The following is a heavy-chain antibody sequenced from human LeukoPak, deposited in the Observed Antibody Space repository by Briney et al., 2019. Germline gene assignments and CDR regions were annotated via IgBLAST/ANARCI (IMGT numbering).Heavy chain of an antibody. CDR3: ARDFYDISGYYAFDY. CDR1: GYTFTSHG. D-gene: IGHD3-22*01. V-gene: IGHV1-18*01. J-gene: IGHJ4*02. CDR2: ISAYNGNT. Sequence: ASVKVSCKASGYTFTSHGISWVRQAPGQGLEWMGWISAYNGNTNYAQKLKGRVTMTTDTSTSTAYMEVRSLRSDDTAVYYCARDFYDISGYYAFDYWGQGTLVTVSS.